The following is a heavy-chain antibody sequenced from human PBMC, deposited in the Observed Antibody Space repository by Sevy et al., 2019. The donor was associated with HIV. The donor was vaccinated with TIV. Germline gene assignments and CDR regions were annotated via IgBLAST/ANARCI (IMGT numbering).Heavy chain of an antibody. J-gene: IGHJ4*02. V-gene: IGHV3-23*01. CDR1: GFTFSNYA. Sequence: GGSLRLSCAASGFTFSNYAMSWVRQAPGKGLEWVSAISASGGTTFFADSVKGRFTISRDNSKNTMYLQMNSLRAEDTAVYYCAGIFGDLFDYWGQGTLVTVSS. CDR3: AGIFGDLFDY. CDR2: ISASGGTT. D-gene: IGHD3-3*01.